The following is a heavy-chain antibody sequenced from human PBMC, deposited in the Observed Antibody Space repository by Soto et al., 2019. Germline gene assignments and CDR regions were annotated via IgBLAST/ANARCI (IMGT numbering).Heavy chain of an antibody. D-gene: IGHD2-21*02. V-gene: IGHV3-53*01. CDR2: IYSGGST. CDR3: ARARGGLSVVTATYFDY. J-gene: IGHJ4*02. Sequence: PGGSLRLSCAASGFTVSSNYMTWVRQAPGKGLEWVSLIYSGGSTYYANSVKGRFTISRDNSKNTLYLQMNSLRAEDTAVYYCARARGGLSVVTATYFDYWGQGTLVTVSS. CDR1: GFTVSSNY.